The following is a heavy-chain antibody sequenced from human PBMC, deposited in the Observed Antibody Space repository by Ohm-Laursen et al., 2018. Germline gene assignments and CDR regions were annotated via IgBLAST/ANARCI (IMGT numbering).Heavy chain of an antibody. D-gene: IGHD3-22*01. CDR3: AKDREVKISHYYDSSGLDY. CDR1: GFTFSSYG. J-gene: IGHJ4*02. CDR2: IWYDGSNK. Sequence: SLRLSCSASGFTFSSYGMHWVRQAPGKGLEWVAVIWYDGSNKYYADSVKGRFTISRDNSKNTLYLQMNSLRAEDTAVYYCAKDREVKISHYYDSSGLDYWGQGTLVTVSS. V-gene: IGHV3-33*06.